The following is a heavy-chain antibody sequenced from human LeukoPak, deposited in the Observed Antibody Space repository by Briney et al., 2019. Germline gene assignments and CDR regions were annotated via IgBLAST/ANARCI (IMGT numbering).Heavy chain of an antibody. J-gene: IGHJ5*02. V-gene: IGHV4-4*02. CDR2: IYHSGST. D-gene: IGHD2-2*01. CDR1: GDSITSSNW. Sequence: SETLSLTCAVSGDSITSSNWWSWVRQPPEKGLEWIGEIYHSGSTNYNPSLKSRVTISVDKSKNQFSLKVNSVTAADTAVYYCARDCVVVPAAKNWFDPWGQGTLVTVSS. CDR3: ARDCVVVPAAKNWFDP.